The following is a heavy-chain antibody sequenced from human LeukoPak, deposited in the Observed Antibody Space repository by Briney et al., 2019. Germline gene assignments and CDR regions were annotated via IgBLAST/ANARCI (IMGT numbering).Heavy chain of an antibody. CDR2: ISSSSYI. D-gene: IGHD3-22*01. V-gene: IGHV3-21*01. J-gene: IGHJ1*01. CDR3: IRANYDSSGYYSYAEYFQH. Sequence: PGGSLRLSCAASGFTFSSYSMNWVRQAPGKGLEWVSSISSSSYIYYADSVKGRFTISRDNAKNSLYLQMNSLRAEDTAVYYCIRANYDSSGYYSYAEYFQHWGQGTLVTVSS. CDR1: GFTFSSYS.